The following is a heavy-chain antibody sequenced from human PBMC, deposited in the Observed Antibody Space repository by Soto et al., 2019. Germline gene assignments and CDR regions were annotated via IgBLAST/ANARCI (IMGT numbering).Heavy chain of an antibody. CDR3: ARDRPVGPYAYKGDYGMDV. D-gene: IGHD3-16*01. J-gene: IGHJ6*02. CDR1: GGSIRSEDHY. Sequence: QVQLQESGPGLVKASQTLSLTCTISGGSIRSEDHYWSWVRQSPGKGLDWIGNLYYSGATYRNEAIERRVTISLDMSKNQFYLHMRSVTAAATATYFCARDRPVGPYAYKGDYGMDVWGQGTTVTVSS. V-gene: IGHV4-30-4*01. CDR2: LYYSGAT.